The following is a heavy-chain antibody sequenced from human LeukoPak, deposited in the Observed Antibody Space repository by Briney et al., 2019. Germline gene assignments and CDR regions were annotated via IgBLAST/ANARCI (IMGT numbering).Heavy chain of an antibody. D-gene: IGHD1-26*01. CDR2: IYYSGST. J-gene: IGHJ4*02. CDR3: ARKPVGATHIDY. Sequence: PSETLSLTCTVSGGSISSSSYYWGWIRQPPGKGLEWIGSIYYSGSTYYNPSLKSRVTISVDTSKNQFSLKLSSVTAADTAVYYCARKPVGATHIDYWGQGTLVTVSS. CDR1: GGSISSSSYY. V-gene: IGHV4-39*01.